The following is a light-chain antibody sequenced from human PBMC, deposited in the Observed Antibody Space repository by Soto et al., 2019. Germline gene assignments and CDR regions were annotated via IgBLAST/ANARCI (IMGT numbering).Light chain of an antibody. V-gene: IGKV1-39*01. CDR1: QNINNY. Sequence: IQMTQSPSSLSASVGDRVTITCRARQNINNYLNWYQQKPGKAPKLLISAASNLQSGVPSRFTGSGSGTDFPLTISSLQPEDFATYYCQQSYSSTFGPGTKVDIK. J-gene: IGKJ3*01. CDR3: QQSYSST. CDR2: AAS.